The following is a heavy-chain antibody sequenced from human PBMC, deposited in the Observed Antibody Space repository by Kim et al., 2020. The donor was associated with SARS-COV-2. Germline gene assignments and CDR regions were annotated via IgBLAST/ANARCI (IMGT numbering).Heavy chain of an antibody. CDR2: ISGSGGST. J-gene: IGHJ4*02. CDR1: GFTFSSYA. CDR3: AEEGGYYYDSSGYYYVAKTGGFDY. D-gene: IGHD3-22*01. V-gene: IGHV3-23*01. Sequence: GGSLRLSCAASGFTFSSYAMSWVRQAPGKGLEWVSAISGSGGSTYYADSVKGRFTISRDNSKNTLYLQMNSLRAEDTAVYYCAEEGGYYYDSSGYYYVAKTGGFDYWGQGTLVTVSS.